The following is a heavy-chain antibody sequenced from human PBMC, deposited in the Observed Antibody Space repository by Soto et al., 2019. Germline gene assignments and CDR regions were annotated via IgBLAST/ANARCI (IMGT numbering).Heavy chain of an antibody. D-gene: IGHD3-10*01. J-gene: IGHJ5*02. Sequence: QVQLQESDPGLVRASETMSLTCTVSGGSISIRKYYWSWVRQPPGKGLEWIGYSSYTGTTNYSPSLKSRVTISVDTSKNQISLRVISLTAADTAVYYCARSFCADDGSCNWFDPWGQGTLVSVSS. CDR2: SSYTGTT. V-gene: IGHV4-61*01. CDR3: ARSFCADDGSCNWFDP. CDR1: GGSISIRKYY.